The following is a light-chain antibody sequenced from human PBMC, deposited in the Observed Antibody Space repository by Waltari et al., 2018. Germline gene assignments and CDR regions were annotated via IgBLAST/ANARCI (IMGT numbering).Light chain of an antibody. V-gene: IGKV1-9*01. Sequence: DIQLTPSPSFLSASIGDRVTITCRASQGICSYLAWYQQKPGKVPKLLLYAASTLQSGDASKFSGSGSGAEFKLTISSLRPEDFSTYYSQEVSTYPLSLTFGGGTKVEI. J-gene: IGKJ4*01. CDR3: QEVSTYPLSLT. CDR2: AAS. CDR1: QGICSY.